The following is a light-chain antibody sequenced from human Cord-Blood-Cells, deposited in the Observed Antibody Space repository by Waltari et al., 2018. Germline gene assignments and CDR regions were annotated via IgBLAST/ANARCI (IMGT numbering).Light chain of an antibody. Sequence: QSALTQPASVSGSPGQSITISCTGTSSDVGSYNLVSWYQQHPGKAPKLMIYEGSKRPSGVSTRFSGSKSGNTASLTISGLQAEDEADYYCCSYAGSKYVFGTGTKVTVL. V-gene: IGLV2-23*01. J-gene: IGLJ1*01. CDR2: EGS. CDR1: SSDVGSYNL. CDR3: CSYAGSKYV.